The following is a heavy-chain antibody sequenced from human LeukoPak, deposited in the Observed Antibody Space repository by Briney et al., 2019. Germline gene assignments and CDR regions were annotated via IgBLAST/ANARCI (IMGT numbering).Heavy chain of an antibody. V-gene: IGHV1-2*02. CDR3: ARDSSERYSSGWYYGVFDY. Sequence: ASVKVSCKASGYTFTGYYMHWVRQAPGQGLEWMGWINPNSGGTNYAQKFQGRVTMTRDTSISTAYMELSRLRSDDTAVYYCARDSSERYSSGWYYGVFDYWGQGTLVTVSS. D-gene: IGHD6-19*01. CDR2: INPNSGGT. J-gene: IGHJ4*02. CDR1: GYTFTGYY.